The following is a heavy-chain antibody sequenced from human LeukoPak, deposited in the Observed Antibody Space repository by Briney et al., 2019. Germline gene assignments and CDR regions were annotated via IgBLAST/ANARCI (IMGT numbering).Heavy chain of an antibody. V-gene: IGHV3-66*01. CDR1: GFTVNSNY. J-gene: IGHJ4*02. CDR2: IYSGGST. CDR3: ARAYDSSGYRFDY. Sequence: PGGSLRLSCAASGFTVNSNYMSWVRQAPGKGLEWVSVIYSGGSTYYADSVKGRFTISRDNSKNTLYLQMNSLRAEDTAVYYCARAYDSSGYRFDYWGQGTLVTVSS. D-gene: IGHD3-22*01.